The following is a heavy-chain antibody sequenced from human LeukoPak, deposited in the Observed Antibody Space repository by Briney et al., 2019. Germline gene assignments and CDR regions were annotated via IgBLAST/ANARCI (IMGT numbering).Heavy chain of an antibody. CDR3: TTHPGYESY. D-gene: IGHD2-15*01. CDR1: GFTFNLAC. CDR2: IKRNTQGATT. J-gene: IGHJ4*02. V-gene: IGHV3-15*01. Sequence: PGGSLRLSCATSGFTFNLACMSWVRQAPGKGLEWVGRIKRNTQGATTDYAAAVKGRFTISRDDSKNTLYLQMNSLEIEDTGVYYCTTHPGYESYWGQGTLVTVSS.